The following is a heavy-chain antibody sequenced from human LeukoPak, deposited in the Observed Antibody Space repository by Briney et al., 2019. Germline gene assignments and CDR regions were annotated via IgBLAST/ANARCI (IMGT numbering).Heavy chain of an antibody. CDR1: GYTFTSYG. CDR2: ISAYNGST. CDR3: ARARITMVRGVILGYYYYGMDV. V-gene: IGHV1-18*01. D-gene: IGHD3-10*01. J-gene: IGHJ6*02. Sequence: ASVKVSCKASGYTFTSYGISWVRQAPGQGLEWMGWISAYNGSTNYAQKLQGRVTITTDTSTSTAYMELRSLRSDDSAVYYCARARITMVRGVILGYYYYGMDVWGQGTTVTVSS.